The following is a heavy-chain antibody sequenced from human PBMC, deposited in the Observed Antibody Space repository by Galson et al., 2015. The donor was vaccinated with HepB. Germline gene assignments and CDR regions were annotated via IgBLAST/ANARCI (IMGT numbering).Heavy chain of an antibody. Sequence: SLRLSCAASGFIFSSYKMNWVRQAPGKGLEWVSSIRTSSTHISYADSVKGRFTISRDNAKSSLYLQMNSLRAEDTAVYYCAREYRYTRGWSIDYWGQGTLVTASS. CDR2: IRTSSTHI. CDR3: AREYRYTRGWSIDY. J-gene: IGHJ4*02. D-gene: IGHD6-19*01. V-gene: IGHV3-21*01. CDR1: GFIFSSYK.